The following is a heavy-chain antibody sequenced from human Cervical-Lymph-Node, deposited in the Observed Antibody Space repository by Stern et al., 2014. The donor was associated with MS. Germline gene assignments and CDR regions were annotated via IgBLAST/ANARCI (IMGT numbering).Heavy chain of an antibody. V-gene: IGHV1-18*01. CDR1: GYTFTSYG. Sequence: QVQLVQSGAEVKKPGASVKVSCRASGYTFTSYGISWVRQAPGQGLEWVGWISTYNGNTNYAQKFQGRVPISTDTSTSTAYMELRSLISDDTAVYYCARDIYCSGGTCYFEFFDYWGQGTLVAVS. J-gene: IGHJ4*02. D-gene: IGHD2-15*01. CDR2: ISTYNGNT. CDR3: ARDIYCSGGTCYFEFFDY.